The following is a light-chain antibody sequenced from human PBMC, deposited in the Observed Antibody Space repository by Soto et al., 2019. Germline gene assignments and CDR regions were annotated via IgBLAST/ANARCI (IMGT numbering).Light chain of an antibody. CDR3: QQSYTTPVYS. V-gene: IGKV1-39*01. CDR2: AAS. Sequence: DIQMTQSPSSLSASVGDRVTITCRASQNIIFYINWYQQKPGKAPKLLIYAASNLQSGVPSRFSGSGSGTDFTLTISSLQPEDFATYFCQQSYTTPVYSFGQGTKVDIK. J-gene: IGKJ2*01. CDR1: QNIIFY.